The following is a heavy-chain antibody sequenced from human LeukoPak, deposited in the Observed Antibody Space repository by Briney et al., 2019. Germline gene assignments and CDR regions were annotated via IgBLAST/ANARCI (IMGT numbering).Heavy chain of an antibody. Sequence: SETLSLTCAVYGGSFSGYYWSWIRQPPGKGLEWIGEINHSGSTNYNPSLKSRVTISVDRSKNQFSLKLSSVTAADTAVYYCARATMVRGYYFDYWGQGTLVTVSS. J-gene: IGHJ4*02. CDR2: INHSGST. D-gene: IGHD3-10*01. CDR1: GGSFSGYY. V-gene: IGHV4-34*01. CDR3: ARATMVRGYYFDY.